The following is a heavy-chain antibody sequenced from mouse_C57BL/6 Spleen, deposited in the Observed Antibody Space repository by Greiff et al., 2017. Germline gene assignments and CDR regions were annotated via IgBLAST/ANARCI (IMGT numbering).Heavy chain of an antibody. D-gene: IGHD2-2*01. J-gene: IGHJ4*01. CDR3: ASTMVTTGAMDY. Sequence: VQLQQPGAELVMPGASVKLSCKASGYTFTSYWMHWVKQRPGQGLEWIGELDPSDSYTNYNQKFKGKSTLTVDKSSSTAYMQLSSLTSEDSAVYYCASTMVTTGAMDYWGQGTSVTVSS. V-gene: IGHV1-69*01. CDR1: GYTFTSYW. CDR2: LDPSDSYT.